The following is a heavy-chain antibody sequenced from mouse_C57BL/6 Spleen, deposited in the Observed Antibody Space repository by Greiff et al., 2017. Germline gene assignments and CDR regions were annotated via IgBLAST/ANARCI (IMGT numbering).Heavy chain of an antibody. CDR3: ARPSRYGYDEFAY. D-gene: IGHD2-2*01. J-gene: IGHJ3*01. Sequence: QVQLQQSGPELVKPGASVKLSCKASGYTFTSYDINWVKQRPGQGLEWIGWIYPRDGSTKYNEKFKGKATLTVDTSSSTAYMELHSLTSEDTAVYFCARPSRYGYDEFAYWGQGTLVTVSA. CDR2: IYPRDGST. V-gene: IGHV1-85*01. CDR1: GYTFTSYD.